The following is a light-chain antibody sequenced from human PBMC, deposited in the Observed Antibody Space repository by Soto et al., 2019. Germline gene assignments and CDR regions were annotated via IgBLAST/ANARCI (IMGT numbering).Light chain of an antibody. V-gene: IGKV4-1*01. CDR1: QSVLYSSNNQNY. CDR3: QQHYSTPLT. Sequence: DIVTTQSPDSLAVSLGERATINCKSSQSVLYSSNNQNYLAWYQQKPGQPPKLLIYWASIRESGVPDRFSGSGSGTDFTLTISSLQAEDVAVYYCQQHYSTPLTFGQGTKVEIK. CDR2: WAS. J-gene: IGKJ1*01.